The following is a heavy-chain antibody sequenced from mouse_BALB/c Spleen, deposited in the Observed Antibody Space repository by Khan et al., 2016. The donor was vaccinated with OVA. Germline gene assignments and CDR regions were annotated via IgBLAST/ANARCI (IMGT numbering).Heavy chain of an antibody. J-gene: IGHJ1*01. Sequence: QVQLKQSGPGLVAPSQSLSITCTVSGFSLTNYGVHWVRQPPGKGLEWLGVIWTGGSTNYNSALMSRLSIIKDNSKSQVFLKMNSLQTEDTAMYYCARYYGNYGWYFDVWGAGTTVTVSS. V-gene: IGHV2-9*02. CDR1: GFSLTNYG. CDR3: ARYYGNYGWYFDV. CDR2: IWTGGST. D-gene: IGHD2-1*01.